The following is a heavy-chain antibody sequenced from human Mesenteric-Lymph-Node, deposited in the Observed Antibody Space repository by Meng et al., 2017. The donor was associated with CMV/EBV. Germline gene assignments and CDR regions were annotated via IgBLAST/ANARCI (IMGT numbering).Heavy chain of an antibody. V-gene: IGHV3-23*03. CDR3: AKDLSNVGATTSFQH. CDR2: IYTGAITT. D-gene: IGHD1-26*01. J-gene: IGHJ1*01. CDR1: GFTFSNFA. Sequence: GGSLRLSCAASGFTFSNFAMNWVRQAPGKGLEWVSVIYTGAITTYYADSVEGRFTISRDNSKNTVYLQMSSLRAEDTAIYYCAKDLSNVGATTSFQHWGQGTLVTVSS.